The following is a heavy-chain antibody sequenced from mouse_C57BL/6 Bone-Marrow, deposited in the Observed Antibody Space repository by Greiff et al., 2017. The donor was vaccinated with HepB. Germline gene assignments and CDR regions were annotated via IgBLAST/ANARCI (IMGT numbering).Heavy chain of an antibody. V-gene: IGHV7-3*01. Sequence: EVQRVESGGGLVQPGGSLSLSCAASGFTFTDYYMSWVRQPPGKALEWLGFIRNKANGYRTEYNASVKGKFTITRDKSPSILYLQMNALRAEDTATYYCARYISLVLGHFDVWGQGTTLTVSS. J-gene: IGHJ1*01. CDR2: IRNKANGYRT. D-gene: IGHD6-1*01. CDR3: ARYISLVLGHFDV. CDR1: GFTFTDYY.